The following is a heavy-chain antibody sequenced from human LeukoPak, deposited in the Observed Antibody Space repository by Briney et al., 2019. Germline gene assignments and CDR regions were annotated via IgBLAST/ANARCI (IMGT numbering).Heavy chain of an antibody. CDR2: IYPRDGST. J-gene: IGHJ4*02. CDR1: GYTFTSNY. CDR3: ARDQEGFDY. Sequence: ASVKVSCKASGYTFTSNYIHWVRQAPGQGLEWMGMIYPRDGSTSYAQKFQGRVTVTRDTSTSTVHMELSGLRSEDTAVYYCARDQEGFDYWGQGTLVTVST. V-gene: IGHV1-46*01.